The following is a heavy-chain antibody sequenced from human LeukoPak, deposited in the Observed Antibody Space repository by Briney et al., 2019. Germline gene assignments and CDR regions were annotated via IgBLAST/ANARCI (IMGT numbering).Heavy chain of an antibody. CDR2: IYPRDGST. J-gene: IGHJ4*02. CDR1: GYTFTSNY. CDR3: ARDQEGFDY. Sequence: ASVKVSCKASGYTFTSNYIHWVRQAPGQGLEWMGMIYPRDGSTSYAQKFQGRVTVTRDTSTSTVHMELSGLRSEDTAVYYCARDQEGFDYWGQGTLVTVST. V-gene: IGHV1-46*01.